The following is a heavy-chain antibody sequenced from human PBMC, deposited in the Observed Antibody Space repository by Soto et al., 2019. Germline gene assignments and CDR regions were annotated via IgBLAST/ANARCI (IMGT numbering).Heavy chain of an antibody. J-gene: IGHJ4*02. CDR3: AKRATGTYFDY. Sequence: EVQLLESGGGLVQPGGSLRLSCAASGFTFASYAMNWVRQAPGKGLEWVSVISGSGSSTYYADSVKGRFTISRDNSKNTLYLQMHSLRAEDTAVYYCAKRATGTYFDYWGQGTLATVSS. CDR1: GFTFASYA. CDR2: ISGSGSST. V-gene: IGHV3-23*01. D-gene: IGHD1-1*01.